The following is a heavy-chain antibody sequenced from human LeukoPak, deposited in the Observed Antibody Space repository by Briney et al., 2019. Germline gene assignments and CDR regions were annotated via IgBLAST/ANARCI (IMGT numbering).Heavy chain of an antibody. Sequence: TGGSLRLSCEASGFTFNTYAMSWVRQAPGKGLQWVSTSGSGGATYYADSVRGRFSISRDNSKNTLYLQMNTLRAEDTATYYWAKRGKYYMDVWGKGTTVTVSS. V-gene: IGHV3-23*01. D-gene: IGHD3-16*01. CDR3: AKRGKYYMDV. J-gene: IGHJ6*03. CDR1: GFTFNTYA. CDR2: SGSGGAT.